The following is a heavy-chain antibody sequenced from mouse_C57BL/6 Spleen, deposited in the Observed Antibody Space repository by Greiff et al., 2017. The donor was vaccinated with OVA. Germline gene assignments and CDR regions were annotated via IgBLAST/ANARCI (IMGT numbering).Heavy chain of an antibody. CDR1: GFSFNTYA. CDR2: IRSKSNNYAT. J-gene: IGHJ1*03. Sequence: DVKLVESGGGLVQPKGSLKLSCAASGFSFNTYAMNWVRQAPGKGLEWVARIRSKSNNYATYYADSVKDRFTISRDDSESMLYLQMNNVKTEDTAMYYCVRHKSSYWYFDVWGTGTTVTVSS. D-gene: IGHD1-1*01. V-gene: IGHV10-1*01. CDR3: VRHKSSYWYFDV.